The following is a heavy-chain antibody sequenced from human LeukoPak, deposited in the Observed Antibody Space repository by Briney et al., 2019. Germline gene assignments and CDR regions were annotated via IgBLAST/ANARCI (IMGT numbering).Heavy chain of an antibody. D-gene: IGHD2-21*01. CDR3: ARGKYSSFDN. V-gene: IGHV6-1*01. Sequence: SHTLSLPCAISGDSIFTNNVAWHWIRQSPSRGLEWLGRTYYRSKWSFDYAVSVKSRITINADTSKNQFSLQLSSVTPEDTAVYYCARGKYSSFDNWGQGTLVTVPS. CDR1: GDSIFTNNVA. CDR2: TYYRSKWSF. J-gene: IGHJ4*02.